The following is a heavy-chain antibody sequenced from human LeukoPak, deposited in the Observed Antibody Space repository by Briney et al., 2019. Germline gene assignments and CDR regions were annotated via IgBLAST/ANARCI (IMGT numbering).Heavy chain of an antibody. CDR3: ARNPGWESGSYYVAGAFDI. J-gene: IGHJ3*02. Sequence: PSETLSLTCTVSGGSISSYYWSWIRQPPGKGLEWIGYIYTSGSTNYNPSLKSRVTISVDTSKNQFSLKLSSVTAADTAVYYCARNPGWESGSYYVAGAFDIWGQGTMVTVSS. V-gene: IGHV4-4*09. D-gene: IGHD1-26*01. CDR2: IYTSGST. CDR1: GGSISSYY.